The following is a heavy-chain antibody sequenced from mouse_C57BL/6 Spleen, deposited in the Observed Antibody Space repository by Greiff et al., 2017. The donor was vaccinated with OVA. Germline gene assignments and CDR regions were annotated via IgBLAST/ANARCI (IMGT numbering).Heavy chain of an antibody. D-gene: IGHD1-1*01. V-gene: IGHV1-72*01. CDR3: AREEDYGSPLDV. Sequence: QVQLQQPGAELVKPGASVKLSCKASGYTFTSYWMHWVKQRPGRGLEWIGRFDPNSGGTKYNEKFKSKATLTVDKPSSTAYMQLSSLTSEDSAVYYCAREEDYGSPLDVWGTGTTVTVSS. J-gene: IGHJ1*03. CDR1: GYTFTSYW. CDR2: FDPNSGGT.